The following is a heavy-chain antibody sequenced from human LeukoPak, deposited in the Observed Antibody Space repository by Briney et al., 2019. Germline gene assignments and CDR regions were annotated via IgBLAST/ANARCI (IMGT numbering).Heavy chain of an antibody. J-gene: IGHJ4*02. CDR2: IIPIFGTA. V-gene: IGHV1-69*05. D-gene: IGHD2-2*01. CDR1: GGTFSSYA. Sequence: SVKVSCKASGGTFSSYAISWARQAPGQGLEWMGGIIPIFGTANYAQKFQGRVTITTDESTSTAYMELSSLRSEDTAVYYCARARSCSSTSCSHFDYWGQGTLVTVSS. CDR3: ARARSCSSTSCSHFDY.